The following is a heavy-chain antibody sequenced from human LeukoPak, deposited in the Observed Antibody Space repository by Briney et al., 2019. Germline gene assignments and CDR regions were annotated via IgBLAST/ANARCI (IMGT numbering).Heavy chain of an antibody. J-gene: IGHJ3*02. V-gene: IGHV3-20*04. CDR3: ARDFVGYCSGGSCYHLAFDI. Sequence: GGSLRLSCAASGFTFDDYGMSWVRQAPGRGLEWVSGTNWNGGITGYADSVKGRFTISRDNAKNSLYLQMNSLRAEDTALYYCARDFVGYCSGGSCYHLAFDIWGQGTMVTVSS. CDR2: TNWNGGIT. D-gene: IGHD2-15*01. CDR1: GFTFDDYG.